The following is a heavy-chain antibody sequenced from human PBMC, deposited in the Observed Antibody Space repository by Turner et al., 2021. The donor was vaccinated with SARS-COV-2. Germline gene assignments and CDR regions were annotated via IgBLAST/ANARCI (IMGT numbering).Heavy chain of an antibody. D-gene: IGHD3-10*01. CDR3: ARLLNPGSYYYYYYGMDV. V-gene: IGHV4-39*01. Sequence: QLQLQESGPGLLKPSETLSLTCTVSGGSTSSSNYYWCWIRQPPGKGLEWIGSIYYSGSTYYNPSLKSRVTISVDTSKNQFSLKLSSVTAADTAVYYCARLLNPGSYYYYYYGMDVWGQGTTVTVSS. CDR1: GGSTSSSNYY. CDR2: IYYSGST. J-gene: IGHJ6*02.